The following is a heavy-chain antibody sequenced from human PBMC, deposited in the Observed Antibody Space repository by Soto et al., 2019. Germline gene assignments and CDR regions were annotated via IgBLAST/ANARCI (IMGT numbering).Heavy chain of an antibody. D-gene: IGHD1-26*01. CDR3: AKYGVGATHYGTLDY. Sequence: PGGSLRLSCAASGFTFSSYAMSWVRQAPGKGLEWVSAISGSGGSTYYADSVKGRFTISRDNSKTTLYLKMNSLRAEDTAVYYCAKYGVGATHYGTLDYWGQGTLVTVSS. CDR1: GFTFSSYA. CDR2: ISGSGGST. V-gene: IGHV3-23*01. J-gene: IGHJ4*02.